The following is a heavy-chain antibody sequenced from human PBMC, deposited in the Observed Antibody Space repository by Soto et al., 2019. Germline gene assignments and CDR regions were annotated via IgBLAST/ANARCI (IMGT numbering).Heavy chain of an antibody. CDR3: ARETFWSPGGAFDI. Sequence: QLQLQESGPGLVKPSETLSLTCTVSGGSISSSSYYWGWIRQPPGKGLEWIGSIYYSGSTYYNPSLKSRVTISVDTSKNQFSLKLSSVTAADTAVYYCARETFWSPGGAFDIWGQGTMVTVSS. CDR1: GGSISSSSYY. CDR2: IYYSGST. J-gene: IGHJ3*02. V-gene: IGHV4-39*02. D-gene: IGHD3-16*01.